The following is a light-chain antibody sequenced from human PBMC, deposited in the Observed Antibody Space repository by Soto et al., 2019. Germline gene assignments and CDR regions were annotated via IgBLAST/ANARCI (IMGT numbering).Light chain of an antibody. V-gene: IGKV3-20*01. Sequence: EFVLTQSPVTLSLSPGERATLSCRAGQSVSSNLAWYQQKPGQAPRLLIYDASSRATGIPDRFSGGGSGTDFTLTISRLEPEDFAVYYCQQFSSYPLTFGGGTKVDIK. CDR1: QSVSSN. CDR2: DAS. CDR3: QQFSSYPLT. J-gene: IGKJ4*01.